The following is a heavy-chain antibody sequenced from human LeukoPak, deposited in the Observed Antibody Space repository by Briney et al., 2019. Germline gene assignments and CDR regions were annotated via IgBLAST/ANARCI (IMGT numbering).Heavy chain of an antibody. CDR1: GDSVTRKSAA. J-gene: IGHJ3*02. V-gene: IGHV6-1*01. Sequence: SQALSLTRAISGDSVTRKSAAWHWIRQSPSRGLEWLGRTYYRSNWCNEYAVSVKSRLTTNRDTSKNQFSLQLSSVTPEDTAVYYSVVQKAGLRAFDICGERTMFTVS. CDR3: VVQKAGLRAFDI. CDR2: TYYRSNWCN. D-gene: IGHD1-1*01.